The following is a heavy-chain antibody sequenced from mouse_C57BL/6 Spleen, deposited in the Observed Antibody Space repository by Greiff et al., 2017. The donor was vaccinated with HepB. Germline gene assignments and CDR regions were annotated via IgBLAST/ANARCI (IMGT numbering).Heavy chain of an antibody. D-gene: IGHD1-1*01. CDR1: GYAFSSSW. CDR2: IYPGDGDT. V-gene: IGHV1-82*01. Sequence: VQLQQSGPELVKPGASVKISCKASGYAFSSSWMNWVKQRPGKGLEWIGRIYPGDGDTNYNGKFKGKATLTADKSSSTAYMQLSSLTSEDSAVYFCAIPLTTVVATGDFDYWGQGTTLTVSS. J-gene: IGHJ2*01. CDR3: AIPLTTVVATGDFDY.